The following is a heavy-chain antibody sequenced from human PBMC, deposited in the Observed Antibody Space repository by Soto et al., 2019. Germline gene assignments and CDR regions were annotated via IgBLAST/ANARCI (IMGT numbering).Heavy chain of an antibody. CDR3: ARHEDGTAPFDY. J-gene: IGHJ4*02. D-gene: IGHD3-10*01. Sequence: PSETLSLTCTVSGGSIISYYWSWIRQPPGKGLEWIGYIYYSGSTNYNPSLKSRVTISVDTSKNQFSLKLSSVTAADTAVYYCARHEDGTAPFDYWGQGTLVTVSS. CDR2: IYYSGST. CDR1: GGSIISYY. V-gene: IGHV4-59*08.